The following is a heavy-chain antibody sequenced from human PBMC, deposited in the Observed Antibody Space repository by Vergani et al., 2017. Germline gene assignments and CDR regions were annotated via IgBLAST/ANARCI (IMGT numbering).Heavy chain of an antibody. CDR2: IYYSGST. Sequence: QVQLQESGPGLVKPSETLSLTCTVSGGSISSYYWSWTRQPPGKGLEWIGYIYYSGSTNYNPSLKSRVTISVDTSKNQFSLKLSSVTAADTAVYYCARNRAGPYYYYYGMDVWGQGTTVTVSS. CDR1: GGSISSYY. V-gene: IGHV4-59*01. D-gene: IGHD6-13*01. CDR3: ARNRAGPYYYYYGMDV. J-gene: IGHJ6*02.